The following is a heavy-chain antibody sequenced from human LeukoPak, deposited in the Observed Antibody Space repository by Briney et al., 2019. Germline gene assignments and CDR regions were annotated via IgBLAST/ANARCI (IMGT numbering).Heavy chain of an antibody. Sequence: GRSLRLSCAASGFTFSSYGMHWVRQAPGKGLEWVAVISYDGSNKYYADSVKGRFTISRDNSKNTLYLQMNSLRAEDTAVYYCAKYSGYYSFGYWGQGTLVTVSS. CDR3: AKYSGYYSFGY. D-gene: IGHD3-22*01. CDR2: ISYDGSNK. V-gene: IGHV3-30*18. CDR1: GFTFSSYG. J-gene: IGHJ4*02.